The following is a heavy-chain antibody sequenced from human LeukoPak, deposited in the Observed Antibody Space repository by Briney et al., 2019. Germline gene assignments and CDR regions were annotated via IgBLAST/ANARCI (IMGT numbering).Heavy chain of an antibody. CDR1: GVSINTYY. CDR2: IYNGGNT. D-gene: IGHD4-17*01. CDR3: ARQDYGDGGWFDP. J-gene: IGHJ5*02. Sequence: SETLSLTCTVSGVSINTYYASWIRQAPGKGLEFIGFIYNGGNTNYNPSLKSRVTISVDTSKNQFSLKLSSVTAADTAVYYCARQDYGDGGWFDPWGQGTLVTVSS. V-gene: IGHV4-59*08.